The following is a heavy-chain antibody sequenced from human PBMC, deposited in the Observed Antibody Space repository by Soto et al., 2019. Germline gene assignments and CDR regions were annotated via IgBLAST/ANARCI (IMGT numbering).Heavy chain of an antibody. CDR1: GGTFSIYA. J-gene: IGHJ6*02. Sequence: SVKVSCKASGGTFSIYAISWVRQAPGQGLEWMGGIIPIFGTANYAQKFQGRVTITADESTSTAYMELSSLRSEDTAVYYCARGTIFGVVIASYYYYYGMDVWGQGTTVTVSS. CDR3: ARGTIFGVVIASYYYYYGMDV. CDR2: IIPIFGTA. D-gene: IGHD3-3*01. V-gene: IGHV1-69*13.